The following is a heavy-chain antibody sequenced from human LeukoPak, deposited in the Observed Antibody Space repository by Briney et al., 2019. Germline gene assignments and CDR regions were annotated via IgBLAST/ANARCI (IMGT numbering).Heavy chain of an antibody. CDR1: GGSFSGYY. CDR2: INHSGST. Sequence: SETLSLTCAVYGGSFSGYYWSWIRQPPGKGLEWIGEINHSGSTNYNPSLKSRVTISVDTSKNQFSLKLSSVTAADTAVYYCARGRYCSSTSCYPYYYYMDVWGKGTTVTVSS. J-gene: IGHJ6*03. D-gene: IGHD2-2*01. V-gene: IGHV4-34*01. CDR3: ARGRYCSSTSCYPYYYYMDV.